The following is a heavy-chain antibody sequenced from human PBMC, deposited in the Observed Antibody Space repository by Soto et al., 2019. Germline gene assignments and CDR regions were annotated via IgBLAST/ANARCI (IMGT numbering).Heavy chain of an antibody. CDR1: GCTFSSYA. V-gene: IGHV1-69*13. Sequence: SVKVSCKASGCTFSSYAISWVRQAPGQGLEWMGGIIPIFGTANYAQKFQGRVTITADESTSTAYMELSSLRSEDTAVYYCARESGYSYGPFDYWGQGTLVNVSS. CDR3: ARESGYSYGPFDY. CDR2: IIPIFGTA. J-gene: IGHJ4*02. D-gene: IGHD5-18*01.